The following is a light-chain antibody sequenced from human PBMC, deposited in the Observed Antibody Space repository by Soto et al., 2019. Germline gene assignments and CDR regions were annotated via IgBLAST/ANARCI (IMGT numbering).Light chain of an antibody. J-gene: IGKJ3*01. Sequence: DLQMTQSPSSVSASVGDRVTITCRASQGISNWLAWYQQKPGKAPTLLIHAASSLQSGVPSRFSGSGYGTDFTLTINNLQPEDFATYFCQQANSLPVTFGPGTKVDIK. V-gene: IGKV1-12*01. CDR3: QQANSLPVT. CDR2: AAS. CDR1: QGISNW.